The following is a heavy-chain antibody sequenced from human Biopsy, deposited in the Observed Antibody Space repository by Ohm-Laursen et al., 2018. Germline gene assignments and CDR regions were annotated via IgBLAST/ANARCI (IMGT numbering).Heavy chain of an antibody. J-gene: IGHJ5*02. CDR2: IFYRGST. Sequence: GTLSLTCIVSGGSIRNNNYYWGWIRQPPGKGLEWIGSIFYRGSTHYKPSLKSRVNISVDTSKNQFSLKLNSLTAADTAVYYCARDYDTSGYYYVSWGQGTLVTVSS. CDR3: ARDYDTSGYYYVS. D-gene: IGHD3-22*01. CDR1: GGSIRNNNYY. V-gene: IGHV4-39*01.